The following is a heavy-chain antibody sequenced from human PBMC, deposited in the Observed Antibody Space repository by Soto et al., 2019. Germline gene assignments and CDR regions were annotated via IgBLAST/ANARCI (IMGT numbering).Heavy chain of an antibody. V-gene: IGHV3-23*01. Sequence: VGSLRLSCVASGFTFSSYAMSWVRQVPGKGLEWVSTIGDAAGSAYYVDSVKGRFTISRDNSKKTLYLQMNSLRAEDSAVYYCARPYGGKIGDAPDLWGPGTMVTVSS. CDR1: GFTFSSYA. D-gene: IGHD4-17*01. CDR2: IGDAAGSA. CDR3: ARPYGGKIGDAPDL. J-gene: IGHJ3*01.